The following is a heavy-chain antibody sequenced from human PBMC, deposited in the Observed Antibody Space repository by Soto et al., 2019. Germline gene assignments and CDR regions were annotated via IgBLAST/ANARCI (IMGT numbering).Heavy chain of an antibody. CDR3: AKGGYSSSSAFQH. CDR2: ISGSGGST. Sequence: EVQLLESGGGLVQPGGSLRLSCAASGFTFSNYAMNWVRQAPGKGLEWVSSISGSGGSTYYADSVKGRFTISRDNSKTTLYLQMNSLKAEDTAVYYCAKGGYSSSSAFQHWGQGTLVTVSS. J-gene: IGHJ1*01. D-gene: IGHD6-13*01. CDR1: GFTFSNYA. V-gene: IGHV3-23*01.